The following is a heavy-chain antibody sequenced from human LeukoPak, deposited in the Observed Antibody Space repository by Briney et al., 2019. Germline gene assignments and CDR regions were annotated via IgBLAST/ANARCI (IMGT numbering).Heavy chain of an antibody. V-gene: IGHV4-59*01. D-gene: IGHD1-14*01. J-gene: IGHJ3*02. CDR3: ARTNQIDETAFDI. CDR2: ILYSGTT. Sequence: PTETLSLTCTVSGGAISGYYWSWIRQPPGKGLEWIGYILYSGTTNNDPSLKSRVTISEDTSKKRSSLKLSSVTAADTAVYCCARTNQIDETAFDIWGQGTMVTVSS. CDR1: GGAISGYY.